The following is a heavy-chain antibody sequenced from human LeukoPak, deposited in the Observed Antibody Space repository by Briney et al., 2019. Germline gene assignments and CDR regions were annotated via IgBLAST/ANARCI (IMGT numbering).Heavy chain of an antibody. Sequence: SETLSLTCTVSGGSISSDTYYWSWIRQPAGKGLEWIGRISNSGSTNYNPSLKSRVAISVDTSKNQFSLRLSSVTAADTAVYYCARDDDFWSGYTHSYWGRGTLVTVSS. V-gene: IGHV4-61*02. J-gene: IGHJ4*02. CDR1: GGSISSDTYY. CDR3: ARDDDFWSGYTHSY. D-gene: IGHD3-3*01. CDR2: ISNSGST.